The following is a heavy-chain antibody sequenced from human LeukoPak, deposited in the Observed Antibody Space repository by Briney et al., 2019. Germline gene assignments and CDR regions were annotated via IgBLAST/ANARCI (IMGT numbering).Heavy chain of an antibody. J-gene: IGHJ4*02. CDR2: ISYDRSNK. CDR1: GFTFSSYG. D-gene: IGHD2-2*01. CDR3: AKGGIVVVPAAISYYFDY. V-gene: IGHV3-30*18. Sequence: PGGSLRLSCAASGFTFSSYGMHWVRQAPGKGLEWVAVISYDRSNKYYADSVKGRFTISRDNSKNTLYLQMNSLRAEDTAVYYCAKGGIVVVPAAISYYFDYWGQGTLVTVSS.